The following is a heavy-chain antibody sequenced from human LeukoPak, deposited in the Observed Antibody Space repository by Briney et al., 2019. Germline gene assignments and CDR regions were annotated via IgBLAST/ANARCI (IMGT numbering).Heavy chain of an antibody. CDR2: ISSSSVYT. CDR1: GFTFSSYH. CDR3: ARDALRGDAFDI. V-gene: IGHV3-21*04. Sequence: SGGSLRLSCKASGFTFSSYHMNWVRQAPGKGLEWVSSISSSSVYTHYADSVKGRITISRDNGKNSLYLQMNSLTAEDTALYYCARDALRGDAFDIWGQGTMVTVSS. J-gene: IGHJ3*02.